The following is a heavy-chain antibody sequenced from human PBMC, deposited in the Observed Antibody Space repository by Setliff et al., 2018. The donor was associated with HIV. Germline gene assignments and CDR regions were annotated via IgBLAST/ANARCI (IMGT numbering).Heavy chain of an antibody. CDR1: GFIFGNYE. CDR2: ISSSGTTI. D-gene: IGHD3-22*01. Sequence: GGSLRLSCVTSGFIFGNYEMNWVRQAPGKGLEWLSYISSSGTTIYYADSVKGRFTISRDDAKNSLYLQMNSLRGEDTAVYYCAKPLYDSSGYYLNWYFDLWGRGTLVTVSS. CDR3: AKPLYDSSGYYLNWYFDL. J-gene: IGHJ2*01. V-gene: IGHV3-48*03.